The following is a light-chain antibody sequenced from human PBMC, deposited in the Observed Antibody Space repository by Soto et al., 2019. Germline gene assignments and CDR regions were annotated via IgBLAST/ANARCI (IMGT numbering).Light chain of an antibody. Sequence: EIVLKQSPATLSLSPGERATLSCRASQSISTYLAWYQQKPGQAPRLLIYDESTRATGVPARFSGSGSGSDFTLTISSLEPEDFAIYYCQQRRDWPITFGQGTRLEIK. J-gene: IGKJ5*01. V-gene: IGKV3-11*01. CDR1: QSISTY. CDR2: DES. CDR3: QQRRDWPIT.